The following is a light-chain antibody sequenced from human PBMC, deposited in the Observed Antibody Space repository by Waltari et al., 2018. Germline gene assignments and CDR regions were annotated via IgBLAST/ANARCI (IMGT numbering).Light chain of an antibody. Sequence: SYELTQPPSVSVSPGQTASITCSGDKLGDKYACWYQQKPGQSPVLVLYQDSKRPSGIPERFSGSNSGNTATLTISGTQAMDEADYYGQAWDSSTGVFGTGTKVTVL. J-gene: IGLJ1*01. CDR2: QDS. CDR1: KLGDKY. V-gene: IGLV3-1*01. CDR3: QAWDSSTGV.